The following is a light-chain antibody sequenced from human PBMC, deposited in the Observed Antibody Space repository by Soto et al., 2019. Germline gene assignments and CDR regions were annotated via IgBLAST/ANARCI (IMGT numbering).Light chain of an antibody. J-gene: IGLJ1*01. V-gene: IGLV2-14*01. Sequence: QSVLTQPASVSLSPGQSITISCTGTSSDVGGYNYVSLYQQHPGKAPKLIIYEVSNRPTGVSNRFSGSKSGHTASLTISGLQSEDEADYFCTSYTSSSTLDVFGTGTKVTVL. CDR2: EVS. CDR1: SSDVGGYNY. CDR3: TSYTSSSTLDV.